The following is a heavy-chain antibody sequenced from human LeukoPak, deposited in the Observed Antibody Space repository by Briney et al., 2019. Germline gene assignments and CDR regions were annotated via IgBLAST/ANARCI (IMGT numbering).Heavy chain of an antibody. CDR1: GYTFTGYY. CDR3: ARVDSSGWYFGDYYYYMDV. J-gene: IGHJ6*03. CDR2: INPNSGDT. D-gene: IGHD6-19*01. Sequence: GASVKVSCKASGYTFTGYYIHWVRQAPGQGLEWMGWINPNSGDTNYAQKFQGRVTMTRDTSISTAYMELSRLRSDDTAVYYCARVDSSGWYFGDYYYYMDVWGKGTTVTVSS. V-gene: IGHV1-2*02.